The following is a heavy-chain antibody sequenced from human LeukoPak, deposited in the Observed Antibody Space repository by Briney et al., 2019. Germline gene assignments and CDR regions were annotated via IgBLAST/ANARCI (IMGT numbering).Heavy chain of an antibody. D-gene: IGHD2-2*01. Sequence: SETLSLTCAVYGGSFSGYYWSWIRQPPGKGLEWIGEIIHSGSTNYNPSLKSRVTISVDTSKNQFSLKLSSVTAADTAVYYCARGTPLSRYCSSTSCRRTSWFDPWGQGTLVTVSS. CDR1: GGSFSGYY. V-gene: IGHV4-34*01. CDR2: IIHSGST. CDR3: ARGTPLSRYCSSTSCRRTSWFDP. J-gene: IGHJ5*02.